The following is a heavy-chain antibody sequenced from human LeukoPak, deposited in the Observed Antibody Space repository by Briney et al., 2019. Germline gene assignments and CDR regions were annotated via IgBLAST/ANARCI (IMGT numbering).Heavy chain of an antibody. Sequence: GGSLRLSCAASGFTFSSYEMNWVRQAPGKGLEWVSYISSSGSTIYYADSVKGRFTISRDNAKNTMFLQMNNLRAEDTAVYYCAKEIDGFDVWGQGTLVTVSS. CDR3: AKEIDGFDV. CDR1: GFTFSSYE. J-gene: IGHJ3*01. CDR2: ISSSGSTI. V-gene: IGHV3-48*03.